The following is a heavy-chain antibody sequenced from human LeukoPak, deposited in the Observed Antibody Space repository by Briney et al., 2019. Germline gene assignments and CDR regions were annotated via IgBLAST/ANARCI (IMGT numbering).Heavy chain of an antibody. CDR1: GGSISSGDYY. CDR2: LYYSGST. CDR3: ARDKPVYGFDI. Sequence: SQTLSLTCTVSGGSISSGDYYWSWIRQPPGKGLEWIGYLYYSGSTYYNPSLKSRITISVDTSKNQFSLKLSSVTAADTAVYYCARDKPVYGFDIWGQGTMVTVSS. J-gene: IGHJ3*02. V-gene: IGHV4-30-4*08.